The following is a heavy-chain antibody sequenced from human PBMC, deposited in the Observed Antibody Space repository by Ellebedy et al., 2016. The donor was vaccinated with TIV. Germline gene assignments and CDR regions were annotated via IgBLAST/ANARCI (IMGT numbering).Heavy chain of an antibody. V-gene: IGHV3-53*01. J-gene: IGHJ6*02. CDR1: GFTVSSNF. Sequence: GESLKISCAASGFTVSSNFMTWVRQASGKGLEWVSVIYGGGTIRYADSVKGRFTISRDNSKNTVDLQMNSLRAEDTAVYYCARPTVPATICGACGMDVWGQGTTVIVSS. CDR2: IYGGGTI. D-gene: IGHD2-2*01. CDR3: ARPTVPATICGACGMDV.